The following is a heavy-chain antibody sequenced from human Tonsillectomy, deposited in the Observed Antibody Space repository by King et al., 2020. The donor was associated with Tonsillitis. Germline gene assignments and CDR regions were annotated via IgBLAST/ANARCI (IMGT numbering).Heavy chain of an antibody. CDR1: GFTFSSYW. CDR3: VHGGYSYFDY. Sequence: VQLVESGGGLVQPGGSLRLSCAASGFTFSSYWMHWVRQVPGKGLVWVSRINSDGSITTYADSVKGRFTISRDNAKNTLYLQMSSLRAEDTAVYYCVHGGYSYFDYWGQGTLVTVSS. CDR2: INSDGSIT. J-gene: IGHJ4*02. D-gene: IGHD5-12*01. V-gene: IGHV3-74*01.